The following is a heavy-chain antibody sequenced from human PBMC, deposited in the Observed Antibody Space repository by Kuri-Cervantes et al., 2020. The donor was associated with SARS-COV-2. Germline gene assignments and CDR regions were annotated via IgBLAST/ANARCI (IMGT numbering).Heavy chain of an antibody. J-gene: IGHJ3*02. CDR3: ARVSSSSSPAFDI. V-gene: IGHV3-7*01. D-gene: IGHD6-6*01. Sequence: LSLTCAASGFTFSSYWMSWVRQAPGKGLEWVANIKQDGSERYYVDSVKGRFTISRDNAKNSLYLQINSLRAEDTAVYYCARVSSSSSPAFDIWGQGTMVTVSS. CDR2: IKQDGSER. CDR1: GFTFSSYW.